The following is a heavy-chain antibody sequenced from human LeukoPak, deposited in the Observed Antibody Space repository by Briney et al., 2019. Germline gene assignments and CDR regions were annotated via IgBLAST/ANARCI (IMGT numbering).Heavy chain of an antibody. D-gene: IGHD3-10*01. Sequence: PSDTLSLTCAVYGGSFSGYYWSWIRQPPGKGLEWIGEINHSGSTNYNPSLKSRVTISVDTSKNQFSLKLSSVTAADTAVYYCARGRVRGVISYYYGMDVWGQGTPVTVSS. CDR3: ARGRVRGVISYYYGMDV. J-gene: IGHJ6*02. V-gene: IGHV4-34*01. CDR2: INHSGST. CDR1: GGSFSGYY.